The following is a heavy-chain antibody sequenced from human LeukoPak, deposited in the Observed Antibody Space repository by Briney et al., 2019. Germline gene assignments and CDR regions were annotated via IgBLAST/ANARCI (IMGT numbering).Heavy chain of an antibody. CDR3: AKKYSTGLDP. V-gene: IGHV3-23*01. J-gene: IGHJ5*02. CDR1: GFTFSDYY. Sequence: GGSLRLSCAASGFTFSDYYMSWVRQAPGKGLEWVSDINGSGGSTYYTDSVKGRFTISRDNSKNTLYLQMNSLRAEDTAIYYCAKKYSTGLDPWGQGTLVTVSS. CDR2: INGSGGST. D-gene: IGHD1-26*01.